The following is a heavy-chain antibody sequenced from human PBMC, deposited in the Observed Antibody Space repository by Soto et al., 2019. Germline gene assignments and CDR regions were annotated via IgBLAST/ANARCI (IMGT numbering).Heavy chain of an antibody. CDR3: ARERMARCYGSSCHYYYGMDV. Sequence: GGSLRLSCAASGFTFSSYAMHWVRQAPGKGLEWVAVISYDGSNKYYADSVKGRFTISRDNSKNTLYLQMNSLRAEDTAVYYCARERMARCYGSSCHYYYGMDVWGQGTTVTVSS. CDR1: GFTFSSYA. J-gene: IGHJ6*02. CDR2: ISYDGSNK. V-gene: IGHV3-30-3*01. D-gene: IGHD6-13*01.